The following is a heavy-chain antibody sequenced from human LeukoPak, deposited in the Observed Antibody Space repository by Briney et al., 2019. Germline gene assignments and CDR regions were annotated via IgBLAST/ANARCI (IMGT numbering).Heavy chain of an antibody. Sequence: GSSVKASCKASGGTFRDCAISWVRQAPGQGLEWMGRIIPMFGTANYAQKFEARVTITLDESTSTAYMEMNSLRSDDTAVYYCARDRITMVNDAFDIWGQGTMVTVSS. CDR3: ARDRITMVNDAFDI. CDR1: GGTFRDCA. J-gene: IGHJ3*02. V-gene: IGHV1-69*15. D-gene: IGHD3-10*01. CDR2: IIPMFGTA.